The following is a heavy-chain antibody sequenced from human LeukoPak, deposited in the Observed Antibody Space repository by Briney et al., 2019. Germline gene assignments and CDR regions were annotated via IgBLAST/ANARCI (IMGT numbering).Heavy chain of an antibody. Sequence: SETLSLTCAVYGGSLSGYYWSWIRQHPGKGLEWIGEINHSGSTSSNPSLKSRVTISVDTYQNQFSLKLSSVTAADTAVYYCARQRAHVFDIWGQGTMVTVSS. J-gene: IGHJ3*02. CDR3: ARQRAHVFDI. CDR1: GGSLSGYY. CDR2: INHSGST. V-gene: IGHV4-34*01.